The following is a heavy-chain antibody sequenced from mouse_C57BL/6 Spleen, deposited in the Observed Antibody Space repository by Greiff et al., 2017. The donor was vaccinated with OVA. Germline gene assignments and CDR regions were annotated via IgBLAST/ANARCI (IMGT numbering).Heavy chain of an antibody. V-gene: IGHV1-59*01. CDR3: ARRGVLSYYAMDY. J-gene: IGHJ4*01. Sequence: VQLQQSGAELVRPGTSVKLSCKASGYTFTSYWMHWVKQRPGQGLEWIGVIDPSDSYTNYNQKFKGKATLTVDTSSSTAYMQLSSLTSEDSAVYYCARRGVLSYYAMDYWGQGTSVTVSS. CDR1: GYTFTSYW. CDR2: IDPSDSYT. D-gene: IGHD6-5*01.